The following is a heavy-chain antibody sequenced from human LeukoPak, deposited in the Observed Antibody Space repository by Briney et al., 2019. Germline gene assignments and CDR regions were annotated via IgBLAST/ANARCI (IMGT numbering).Heavy chain of an antibody. Sequence: ASVKVSCKASGYTFTSYGISWVRRAPGQGLEWMGWISAYNGNTNYAQKLQGRVTMTTDTSTSTAYMELRSLRSDDTAVYYCARVYPSPDDILTGYYNGAFDIWGQGTMVTVSS. D-gene: IGHD3-9*01. CDR2: ISAYNGNT. J-gene: IGHJ3*02. V-gene: IGHV1-18*01. CDR3: ARVYPSPDDILTGYYNGAFDI. CDR1: GYTFTSYG.